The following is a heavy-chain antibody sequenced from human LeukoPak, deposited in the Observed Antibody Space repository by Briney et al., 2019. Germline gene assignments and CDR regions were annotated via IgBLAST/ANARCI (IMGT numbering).Heavy chain of an antibody. CDR1: GGSVSSGSNY. CDR2: IYYSGST. D-gene: IGHD6-13*01. CDR3: PRALSSWGYFDL. Sequence: SETLSLTCTVSGGSVSSGSNYWSWIRQPPGKGLEWIGNIYYSGSTNYNPSLKSRVTISVDTSKNQFSLKLSSVTAADTAVYYCPRALSSWGYFDLWGRGTLVTVSS. J-gene: IGHJ2*01. V-gene: IGHV4-61*01.